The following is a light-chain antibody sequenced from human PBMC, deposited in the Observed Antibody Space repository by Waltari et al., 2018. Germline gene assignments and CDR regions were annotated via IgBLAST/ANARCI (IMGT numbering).Light chain of an antibody. CDR3: QSYDSSLTGRPWV. V-gene: IGLV1-40*01. J-gene: IGLJ3*02. Sequence: QSVLTQPPSVSGAPGQRVTISCTGSSSNIGAGYDVHWYQQLPGTAPKLLIYANRNRPSGCPYRFSGSKSGTSASLAITGLQPEDEADYYCQSYDSSLTGRPWVFGGGTKLTVL. CDR1: SSNIGAGYD. CDR2: ANR.